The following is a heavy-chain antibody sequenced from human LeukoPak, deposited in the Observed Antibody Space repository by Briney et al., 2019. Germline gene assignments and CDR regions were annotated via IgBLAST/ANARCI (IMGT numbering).Heavy chain of an antibody. D-gene: IGHD3-10*01. CDR2: IYTSGST. CDR1: GGSISSYY. Sequence: SETLSLTCTVSGGSISSYYWSWIRQPAGKGLEWIGRIYTSGSTNYNPSLRSRVTMSVDTSKNQFSLKLSSVTAADTAVYYCAVTYYYGSGSYGDAFDIWGQGTMVTVSS. V-gene: IGHV4-4*07. CDR3: AVTYYYGSGSYGDAFDI. J-gene: IGHJ3*02.